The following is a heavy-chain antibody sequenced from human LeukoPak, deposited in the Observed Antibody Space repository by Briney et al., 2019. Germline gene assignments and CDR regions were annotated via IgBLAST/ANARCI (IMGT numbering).Heavy chain of an antibody. CDR2: INPNNGGT. CDR1: GYTFTGYY. J-gene: IGHJ5*02. CDR3: ARVSGWYSNWFDP. V-gene: IGHV1-2*02. Sequence: GASVKVSCKASGYTFTGYYMHWVRQAPGQGLEWMGWINPNNGGTNYAQKFQGRVTMTRDTSISTAYMELSRLRSDDTAVYYCARVSGWYSNWFDPWGQGTLVTVSS. D-gene: IGHD6-19*01.